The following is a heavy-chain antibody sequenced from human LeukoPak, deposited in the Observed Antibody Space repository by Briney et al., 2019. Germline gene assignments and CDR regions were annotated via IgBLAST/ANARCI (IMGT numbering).Heavy chain of an antibody. CDR1: GDSVSSNSAA. J-gene: IGHJ4*02. CDR2: TYYRSKWYN. CDR3: ARALPKPLRFLDY. D-gene: IGHD2-21*02. Sequence: SQTLSLTCAISGDSVSSNSAAWNCIRQSPSRGLEWLGRTYYRSKWYNDYAVSVKSRITINPDTSKNQFSLQLNSVTPEDTAVYYCARALPKPLRFLDYWGQGTLVTVSS. V-gene: IGHV6-1*01.